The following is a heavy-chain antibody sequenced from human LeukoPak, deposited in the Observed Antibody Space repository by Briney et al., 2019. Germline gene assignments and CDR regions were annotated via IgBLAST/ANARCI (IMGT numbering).Heavy chain of an antibody. CDR1: GFAFSTYS. D-gene: IGHD3-10*01. Sequence: PGGSLRLSCAASGFAFSTYSMNWVRQAPGKGLEWVSSISSSSSTKNYADSVKGRFTISRDNAKNSLYLQMNSLRAEDTAVYYCAKSSGYGLLDYWGQGTLVTVSS. J-gene: IGHJ4*02. CDR2: ISSSSSTK. V-gene: IGHV3-48*04. CDR3: AKSSGYGLLDY.